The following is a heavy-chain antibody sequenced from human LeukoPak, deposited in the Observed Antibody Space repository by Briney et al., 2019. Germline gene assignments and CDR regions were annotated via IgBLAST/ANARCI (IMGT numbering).Heavy chain of an antibody. Sequence: PSETLSLTCTVSGGSVNSGTYYWSWIRQPPGKGLEWIGNIYSSGSAYYNPSLKSRVTISVDTSKNQFSLKLSSVTAADTAVYYCASQEYSSSSRGDYWGQGTLVTVSS. CDR3: ASQEYSSSSRGDY. D-gene: IGHD6-6*01. J-gene: IGHJ4*02. V-gene: IGHV4-30-4*08. CDR1: GGSVNSGTYY. CDR2: IYSSGSA.